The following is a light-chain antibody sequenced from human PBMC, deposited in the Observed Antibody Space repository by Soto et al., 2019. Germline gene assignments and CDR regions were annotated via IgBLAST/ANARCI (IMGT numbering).Light chain of an antibody. CDR3: SSYTTSRTLI. CDR2: EVT. V-gene: IGLV2-14*01. J-gene: IGLJ1*01. CDR1: NSDVGGYNY. Sequence: QSALTQPASVSGSPGQSITISCTGTNSDVGGYNYVSWYQQHPGKVPKLMIYEVTYRPSGVSTRFSGSVSGNTASLTISGLQAEDEADYYCSSYTTSRTLIFGTGTKLTVL.